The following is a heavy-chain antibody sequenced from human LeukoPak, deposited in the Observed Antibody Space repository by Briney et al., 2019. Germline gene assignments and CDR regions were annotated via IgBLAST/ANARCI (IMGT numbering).Heavy chain of an antibody. Sequence: GGSLRLSCAGSGFIFNNYAMHWVRQPPGKGLEWVSGISWNSGSIDYADSVKGRFTISRDNAKNTLYLQMNSLRVEDTAVYYCARGGPAGIATNDYWGQGTLVTVSS. CDR2: ISWNSGSI. D-gene: IGHD2-21*01. CDR3: ARGGPAGIATNDY. CDR1: GFIFNNYA. J-gene: IGHJ4*02. V-gene: IGHV3-9*01.